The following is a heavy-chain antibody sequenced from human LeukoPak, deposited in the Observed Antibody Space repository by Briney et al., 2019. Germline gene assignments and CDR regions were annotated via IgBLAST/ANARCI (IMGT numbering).Heavy chain of an antibody. D-gene: IGHD7-27*01. CDR1: GVSISSYY. CDR2: IYYTGST. Sequence: PSETLSLTCTVSGVSISSYYWSWIRQPPGKGPEWIGYIYYTGSTNYNPSLKSRVTISVDTSKNQFSLKLSSVTAADTAVYYCARSRLGIFFYWGQGTLVTVSS. V-gene: IGHV4-59*12. J-gene: IGHJ4*02. CDR3: ARSRLGIFFY.